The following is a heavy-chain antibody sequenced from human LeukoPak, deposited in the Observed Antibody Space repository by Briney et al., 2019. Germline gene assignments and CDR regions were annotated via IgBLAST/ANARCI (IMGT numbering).Heavy chain of an antibody. D-gene: IGHD6-13*01. V-gene: IGHV3-38-3*01. Sequence: GGSLRLSCAASGFTVSSNEMSWVRQAPGKGLEWVSSISGGSTYYADSRKGRFTISRDNSKNTLYLQINSLRTDDTAVYYCAKDDSSSWLEYFQHWGQGTLVTVSS. CDR2: ISGGST. J-gene: IGHJ1*01. CDR3: AKDDSSSWLEYFQH. CDR1: GFTVSSNE.